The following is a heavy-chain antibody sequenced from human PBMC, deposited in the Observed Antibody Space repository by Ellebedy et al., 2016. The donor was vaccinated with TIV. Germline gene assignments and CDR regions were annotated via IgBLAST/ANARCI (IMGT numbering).Heavy chain of an antibody. CDR3: ARGLRTNKPLGVFDP. CDR1: GGSISSSSYY. CDR2: IYYSGST. V-gene: IGHV4-61*05. D-gene: IGHD3-16*01. Sequence: MPGGSLRLSCTVSGGSISSSSYYWGWIRQPPGKGLEWIGYIYYSGSTNYNPSLKSRVTISVDTSKNQFSLKLSSVTAADTAVYYCARGLRTNKPLGVFDPWGQGTLVTVSS. J-gene: IGHJ5*02.